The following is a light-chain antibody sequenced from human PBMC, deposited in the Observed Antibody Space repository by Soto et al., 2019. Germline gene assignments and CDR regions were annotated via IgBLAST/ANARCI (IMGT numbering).Light chain of an antibody. V-gene: IGLV2-8*01. J-gene: IGLJ1*01. CDR3: SSFGGSNNV. CDR2: EVT. Sequence: QSALTQPPSASGSPGQSVTISCTGTSGDVGAYNYVSWYQQHPGKAPKLMVYEVTKRPSGVPDRFSGSKSGNTASLTVSGLQAEDEADYYRSSFGGSNNVFGTGTKVTVL. CDR1: SGDVGAYNY.